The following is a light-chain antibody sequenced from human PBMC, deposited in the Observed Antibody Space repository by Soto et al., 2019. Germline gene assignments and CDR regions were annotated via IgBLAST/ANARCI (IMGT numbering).Light chain of an antibody. J-gene: IGLJ2*01. CDR2: DVS. V-gene: IGLV2-23*02. CDR1: SSDVGSYNL. Sequence: QSVLTQPASVSGSPGQSITISCAGTSSDVGSYNLVSWFQQHPDRAPKLLIYDVSERPSGVSNRFSGSKSGNTASLTISGLQAEDEGDYYCCSYAGSHVIFGGGTKVTVL. CDR3: CSYAGSHVI.